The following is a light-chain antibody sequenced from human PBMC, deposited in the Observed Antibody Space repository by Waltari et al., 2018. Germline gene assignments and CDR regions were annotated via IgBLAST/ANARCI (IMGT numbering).Light chain of an antibody. J-gene: IGKJ2*01. V-gene: IGKV4-1*01. CDR3: QQYYSTPYT. CDR2: WAS. CDR1: QSILFTSNNKNY. Sequence: DIMMTQSPDSLAVSLGERATINCKSSQSILFTSNNKNYLAWYQQRPGQPPKLLIYWASTRESGVPDRFSGSGSGTDFNLTISSLQTEDVAVYYCQQYYSTPYTFGQGTKLEI.